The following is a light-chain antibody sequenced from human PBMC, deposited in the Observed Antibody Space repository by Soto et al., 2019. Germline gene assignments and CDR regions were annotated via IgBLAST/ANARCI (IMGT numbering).Light chain of an antibody. J-gene: IGKJ5*01. Sequence: EIVLTQSPGTLSLSPGERATLSCRASQSITNNYLAWYQQKPGRAHRLLIYGASSRATGIPARFSGSGSGTDVTLTISSLEPEDFAVYYCQQRSNWPPITFGQGTRLEI. CDR2: GAS. V-gene: IGKV3D-20*02. CDR3: QQRSNWPPIT. CDR1: QSITNNY.